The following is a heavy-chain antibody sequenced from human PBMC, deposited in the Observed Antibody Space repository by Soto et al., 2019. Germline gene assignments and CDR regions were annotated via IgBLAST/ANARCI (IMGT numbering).Heavy chain of an antibody. D-gene: IGHD5-18*01. J-gene: IGHJ6*02. CDR2: IYYSGST. V-gene: IGHV4-59*01. CDR1: GGSISSYY. CDR3: AREVYSYGYYYYYGMDV. Sequence: SETLSLTCTVSGGSISSYYWSWIRQPPGKGLEWIGYIYYSGSTNYNPSLKSRVTISVDTSKNQFSLKLSSVTAADTAVYYCAREVYSYGYYYYYGMDVWGQGTTVT.